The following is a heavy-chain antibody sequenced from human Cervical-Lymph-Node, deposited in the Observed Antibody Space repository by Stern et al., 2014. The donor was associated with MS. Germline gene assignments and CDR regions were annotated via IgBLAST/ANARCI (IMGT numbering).Heavy chain of an antibody. V-gene: IGHV3-74*02. CDR2: IISDGTTT. D-gene: IGHD3-22*01. J-gene: IGHJ4*02. CDR3: ARDDSSGYAV. CDR1: GFAFSNYW. Sequence: EVQLVESGGGLVQPGGSLSLSCAASGFAFSNYWMHWVRQVPGKGLVWVSRIISDGTTTGYADSVKGRFTISRDNAKNTLFLQMKSLRVDDTAVYYCARDDSSGYAVWGQGSLVTVSS.